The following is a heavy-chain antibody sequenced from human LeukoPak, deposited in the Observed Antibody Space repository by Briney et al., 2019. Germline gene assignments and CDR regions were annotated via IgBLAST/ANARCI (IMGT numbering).Heavy chain of an antibody. D-gene: IGHD6-6*01. J-gene: IGHJ4*02. CDR3: ARYSSSSYYFDY. Sequence: ASVKVSCKASGGTFSSYAISWVRQAPGQGLEWMGGIIPIFGTANYAQKFQGRVTITADESTSTAYMELSSLRSEDTAVYYCARYSSSSYYFDYWGRGTLVTVSS. V-gene: IGHV1-69*13. CDR1: GGTFSSYA. CDR2: IIPIFGTA.